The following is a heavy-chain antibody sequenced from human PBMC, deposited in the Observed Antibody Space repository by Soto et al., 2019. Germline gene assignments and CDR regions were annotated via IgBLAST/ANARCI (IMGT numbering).Heavy chain of an antibody. CDR3: AREVSFGDVSYFDY. CDR1: GYTFTSYG. J-gene: IGHJ4*02. Sequence: ASVKVSCKASGYTFTSYGISWVRQAPGQGLEWMGWISAYNGNTNYAQKLQGRVTMTTDTSTSTAYMELRSLRSDDTAVYYGAREVSFGDVSYFDYWGQGTLVTVSS. D-gene: IGHD3-3*01. CDR2: ISAYNGNT. V-gene: IGHV1-18*04.